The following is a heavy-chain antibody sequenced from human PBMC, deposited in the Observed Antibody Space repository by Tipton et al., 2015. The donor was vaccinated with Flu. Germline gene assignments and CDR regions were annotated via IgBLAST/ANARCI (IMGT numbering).Heavy chain of an antibody. CDR1: GGSLSSFY. D-gene: IGHD3-22*01. CDR3: ARLRANYYDSSGYSDY. Sequence: TLSLTCTVSGGSLSSFYWTWIRRPPGKGLEWIGSIYYSGSTYYNPSLKSRVTISVDTSKNQFSLKLSSVTAADTAVYYCARLRANYYDSSGYSDYWGQGTLVTVSS. CDR2: IYYSGST. J-gene: IGHJ4*02. V-gene: IGHV4-59*12.